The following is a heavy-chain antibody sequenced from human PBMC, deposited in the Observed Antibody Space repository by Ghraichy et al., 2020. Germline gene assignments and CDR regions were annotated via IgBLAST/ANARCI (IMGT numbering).Heavy chain of an antibody. CDR3: ARGYCSGGSCKFDP. D-gene: IGHD2-15*01. J-gene: IGHJ5*02. V-gene: IGHV3-48*02. Sequence: GGSLRLSCAASGFTFSGYSMNWVRQAPGNGLEWVAYISSSSSTIYFRDSVKGRFTISRDNAKNSLYLQMNSLRDEDTAMYYCARGYCSGGSCKFDPWGQGTLVTVSS. CDR2: ISSSSSTI. CDR1: GFTFSGYS.